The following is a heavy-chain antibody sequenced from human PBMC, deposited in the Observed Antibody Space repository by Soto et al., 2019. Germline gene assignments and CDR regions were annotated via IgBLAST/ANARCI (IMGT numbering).Heavy chain of an antibody. Sequence: QVQLVQSGAEVKKPGASVKVSCKASGYTFTSYDINWVRQATGQGLEWMGWMNPNSGNTGYAQKFQDRVTMTRNTSISTVYMELSSLISEDTAVYYCASGALHLGELSLGSDYWGQGTLVTVSS. CDR3: ASGALHLGELSLGSDY. CDR2: MNPNSGNT. D-gene: IGHD3-16*02. V-gene: IGHV1-8*01. CDR1: GYTFTSYD. J-gene: IGHJ4*02.